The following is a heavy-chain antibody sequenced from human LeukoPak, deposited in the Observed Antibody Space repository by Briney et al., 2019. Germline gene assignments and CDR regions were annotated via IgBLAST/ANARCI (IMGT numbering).Heavy chain of an antibody. V-gene: IGHV3-30*18. Sequence: GGSLRLSCAASGFTFSSYGMHWVRQAPGKGLEWVAVISYDGSNKYYADSVKGRFTTSRDNSKNTLCLQMNSLRAEDTAVYYCAKDRQLWFGEFISFYFDYWGQGTLVTVSS. CDR3: AKDRQLWFGEFISFYFDY. CDR2: ISYDGSNK. CDR1: GFTFSSYG. J-gene: IGHJ4*02. D-gene: IGHD3-10*01.